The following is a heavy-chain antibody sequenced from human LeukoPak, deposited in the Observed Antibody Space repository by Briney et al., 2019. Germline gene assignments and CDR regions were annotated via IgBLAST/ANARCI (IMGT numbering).Heavy chain of an antibody. V-gene: IGHV4-61*02. CDR1: GGSISSGSYY. J-gene: IGHJ5*02. CDR3: ARDLTFAP. CDR2: IYTSGIT. Sequence: PSETLSLXCTVSGGSISSGSYYWSWIRQPAGKGLEGIGRIYTSGITNYNPSLKSRVTISVDTSKNQFSLTLSPVTAADTAVYYCARDLTFAPWGQGTLVTVPS.